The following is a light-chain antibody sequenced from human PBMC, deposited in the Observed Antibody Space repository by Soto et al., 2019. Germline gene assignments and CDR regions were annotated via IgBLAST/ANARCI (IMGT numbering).Light chain of an antibody. J-gene: IGKJ1*01. Sequence: DIVMTQSPDSLAVSLGERATINCKSSQNILYSSNNKNYLAWYQQKPGQPPKLLIYWASTRESGVPDRFSGSASGADFTLTISSLQAEDVAVYYCQQYYSAPWTFGQGTKVEIK. V-gene: IGKV4-1*01. CDR1: QNILYSSNNKNY. CDR3: QQYYSAPWT. CDR2: WAS.